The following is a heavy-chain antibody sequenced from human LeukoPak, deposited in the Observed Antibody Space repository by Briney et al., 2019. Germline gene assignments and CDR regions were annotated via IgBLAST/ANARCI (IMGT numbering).Heavy chain of an antibody. Sequence: PGGSLRLSCAASGFTFSSYSMNWVRQAPGKGLEWVSSITSSSSYIYYAASVKGRFTISRDNAKNSLYLQMNSLRAEDTAVYYCAREGGSAYDQSFDYWGQGTLVTVS. CDR3: AREGGSAYDQSFDY. D-gene: IGHD5-12*01. V-gene: IGHV3-21*01. J-gene: IGHJ4*02. CDR1: GFTFSSYS. CDR2: ITSSSSYI.